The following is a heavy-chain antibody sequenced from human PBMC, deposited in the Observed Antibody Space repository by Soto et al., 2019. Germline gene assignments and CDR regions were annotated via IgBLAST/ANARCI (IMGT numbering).Heavy chain of an antibody. J-gene: IGHJ4*02. Sequence: EVQLVESGGGLVQPGGSLRLSCEASGFTFSSYWMHWVRQAPGEGLVWVSRVSGDGSSTNYADFVKGRFTISRDNAKNTVYLQMDSLTADDTAVFYCARRDSNGGYCDYCGQGILVTVSS. V-gene: IGHV3-74*01. CDR3: ARRDSNGGYCDY. CDR1: GFTFSSYW. D-gene: IGHD2-8*01. CDR2: VSGDGSST.